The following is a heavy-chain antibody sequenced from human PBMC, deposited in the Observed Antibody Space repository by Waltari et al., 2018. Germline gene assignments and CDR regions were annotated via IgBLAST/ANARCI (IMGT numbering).Heavy chain of an antibody. Sequence: QVQLQESGPGLVKPSETLSLTCTVSGGSISSYYWSWIRQPPGKGLEWIGYISYSGSTHYHPSLKSRVTISVDTSKNQFSRKLSSVSAADTAVYYCARLGRIGASPQTYYCDYWGQGTLVTVSS. CDR2: ISYSGST. CDR3: ARLGRIGASPQTYYCDY. CDR1: GGSISSYY. J-gene: IGHJ4*02. V-gene: IGHV4-59*08. D-gene: IGHD5-12*01.